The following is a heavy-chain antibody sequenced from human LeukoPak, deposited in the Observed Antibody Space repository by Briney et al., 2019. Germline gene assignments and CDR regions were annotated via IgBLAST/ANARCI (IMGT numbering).Heavy chain of an antibody. CDR2: ISWNSGSI. J-gene: IGHJ4*02. Sequence: LSGGSLRLSCAASGFTFDDYAMHWVRQAPGKGLEWVSGISWNSGSIGYADSVKGRFTISRDNAKNSLYLQMNSLRAEDTALYYCAKDRGAYGDYGFWLGYWGQGTLVTVSS. D-gene: IGHD4-17*01. CDR3: AKDRGAYGDYGFWLGY. CDR1: GFTFDDYA. V-gene: IGHV3-9*01.